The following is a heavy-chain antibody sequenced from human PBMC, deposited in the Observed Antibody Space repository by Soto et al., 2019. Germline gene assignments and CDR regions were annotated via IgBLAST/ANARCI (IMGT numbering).Heavy chain of an antibody. J-gene: IGHJ5*02. CDR1: GGSFSGYY. CDR2: INHSGST. D-gene: IGHD6-13*01. CDR3: ARVRWSSWYGTNNWFDP. Sequence: SETLSLTCAVYGGSFSGYYWSWIRQPPGKGLEWIGEINHSGSTNYNPSLKSRVTISVDTSKNQFSLKLSSVTAADTAVYYCARVRWSSWYGTNNWFDPWGQGTLVT. V-gene: IGHV4-34*01.